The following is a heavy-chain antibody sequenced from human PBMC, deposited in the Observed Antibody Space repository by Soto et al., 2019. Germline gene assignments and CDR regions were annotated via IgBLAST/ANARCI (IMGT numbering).Heavy chain of an antibody. Sequence: GESLKISCKGSGYSFTSYWIGWVRQMPGKGLEWMGIIYPGDSDTRYSPSFQGQVTISADKSISTAYLQTSSLKASDTTMYYCARRGYSYGIYYSGMDVWGQGTTVTVSS. CDR3: ARRGYSYGIYYSGMDV. J-gene: IGHJ6*02. V-gene: IGHV5-51*01. CDR1: GYSFTSYW. D-gene: IGHD5-18*01. CDR2: IYPGDSDT.